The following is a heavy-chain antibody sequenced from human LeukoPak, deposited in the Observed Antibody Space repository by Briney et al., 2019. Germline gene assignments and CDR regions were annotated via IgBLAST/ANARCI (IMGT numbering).Heavy chain of an antibody. CDR3: ASGTIDSSSWPYYFDY. CDR2: IIPILGIA. Sequence: ASVNVSCKASGGTFSSYAISWVRQAPGQGLEWMGRIIPILGIANYAQKFQGRVTITADKSTSTAYMELSSLRSEDTAVYYCASGTIDSSSWPYYFDYWGQGTLVTVSS. CDR1: GGTFSSYA. V-gene: IGHV1-69*04. J-gene: IGHJ4*02. D-gene: IGHD6-13*01.